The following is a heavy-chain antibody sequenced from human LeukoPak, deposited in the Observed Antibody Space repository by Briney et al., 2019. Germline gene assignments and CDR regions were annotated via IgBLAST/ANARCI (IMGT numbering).Heavy chain of an antibody. CDR2: INHSGST. CDR1: GGSFSGYY. Sequence: SETLSPTCAVYGGSFSGYYWSWIRQPPGKGLEWIGEINHSGSTNYNPSLKSRVTISVDTSKNQFSLKLSSVTAADTAVYYCATGGMVRNWFDPWGQGTLVTVSS. CDR3: ATGGMVRNWFDP. J-gene: IGHJ5*02. V-gene: IGHV4-34*01. D-gene: IGHD3-10*01.